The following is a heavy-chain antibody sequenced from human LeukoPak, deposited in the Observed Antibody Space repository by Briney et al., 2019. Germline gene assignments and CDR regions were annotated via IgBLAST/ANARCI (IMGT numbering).Heavy chain of an antibody. J-gene: IGHJ4*02. CDR1: GFTVSSNY. CDR3: ARETSDAYGSGSAFDY. V-gene: IGHV3-53*01. CDR2: IYSGGST. Sequence: PGGSLRLSCAASGFTVSSNYMSWVRQAPGKGREWVSVIYSGGSTYYADSVKGRFTISRDNSKNALYLQMNSLRAEDTAVYYCARETSDAYGSGSAFDYWGQGTLVTVSS. D-gene: IGHD3-10*01.